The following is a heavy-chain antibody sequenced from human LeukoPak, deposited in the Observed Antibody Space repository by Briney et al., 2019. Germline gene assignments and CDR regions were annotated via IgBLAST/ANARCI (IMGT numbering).Heavy chain of an antibody. CDR1: GYSFTSYW. V-gene: IGHV5-51*01. J-gene: IGHJ3*02. CDR3: ARLVVRGVIPNDAFDI. D-gene: IGHD3-10*01. CDR2: IYPGDSDT. Sequence: KVGESLKISCKGSGYSFTSYWIGWVRQMPGKGLEWMGIIYPGDSDTRYSPSFQGQVTISADKSISTAYLQWSSLKASDTAMYYCARLVVRGVIPNDAFDIWGQGTMVTVSS.